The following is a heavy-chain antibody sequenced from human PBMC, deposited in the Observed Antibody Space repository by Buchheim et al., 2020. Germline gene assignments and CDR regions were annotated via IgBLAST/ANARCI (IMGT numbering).Heavy chain of an antibody. CDR1: GFTFNNYA. CDR2: IIGSGSRT. CDR3: AKGGYCSSSDCYRAYYYYNMDA. Sequence: EVQLLESGGGLVQPGGSLRLSCAASGFTFNNYAMNWVRQVPGKGLEWVSGIIGSGSRTYYADSVKGRLTISRDNSKCTLYLQMNSLRAEDTAVYYCAKGGYCSSSDCYRAYYYYNMDAWGQGTT. J-gene: IGHJ6*02. V-gene: IGHV3-23*01. D-gene: IGHD2-2*01.